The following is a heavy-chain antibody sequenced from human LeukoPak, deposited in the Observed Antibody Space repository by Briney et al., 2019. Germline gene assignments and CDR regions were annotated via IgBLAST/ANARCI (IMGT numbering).Heavy chain of an antibody. CDR3: ARQIRWLRYWFDP. J-gene: IGHJ5*02. CDR1: GYTLTELS. D-gene: IGHD5-12*01. V-gene: IGHV1-24*01. CDR2: FDPEDGET. Sequence: ASVKVSCKVSGYTLTELSMHWVRQAPGKGLEWMGGFDPEDGETIYAQKFQGRVTITADKSTSTAYMELSSLRSEDTAVYYCARQIRWLRYWFDPWGQGTLVTVSS.